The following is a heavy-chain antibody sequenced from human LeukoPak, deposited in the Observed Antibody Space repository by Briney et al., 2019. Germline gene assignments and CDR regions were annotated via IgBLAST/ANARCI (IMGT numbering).Heavy chain of an antibody. CDR1: GFTFSSYA. CDR2: ISYDGSNE. V-gene: IGHV3-30-3*01. CDR3: ARDRDDFWSGYYGDYYYGMDV. Sequence: GRSLRLSCAASGFTFSSYAMHWVRQAPGKGLEWVAVISYDGSNEYYADSVKGRFTISRDNSKNTLYLQMNSLRAEDTAVYYCARDRDDFWSGYYGDYYYGMDVWGQGTTVTVSS. J-gene: IGHJ6*02. D-gene: IGHD3-3*01.